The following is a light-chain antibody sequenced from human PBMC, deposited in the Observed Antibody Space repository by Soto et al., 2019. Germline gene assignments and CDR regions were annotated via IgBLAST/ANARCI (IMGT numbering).Light chain of an antibody. CDR3: QQSLNTPRT. Sequence: DIEMTQSPSFLSASVGDSVTITCRASQSIARYLHWYQQKPGKAPKVLIYGASTLLSGVPSRFSGSGSGTDFTLTISGLQPEDLATYFCQQSLNTPRTFGQGTKVDIK. CDR1: QSIARY. J-gene: IGKJ1*01. CDR2: GAS. V-gene: IGKV1-39*01.